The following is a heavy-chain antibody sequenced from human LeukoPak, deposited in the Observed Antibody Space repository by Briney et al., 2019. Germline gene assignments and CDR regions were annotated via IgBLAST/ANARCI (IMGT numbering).Heavy chain of an antibody. CDR2: VYHSGSI. Sequence: PSETLSLTCAVSGYSISSGFYWGWIRQSPGKGLEWIGSVYHSGSIYYNPSLKSRVTISLDTSKNQFSLKLSSVTAADTAVYFCARTQSSGIVGATTQFEYWGQGTLVTVSS. D-gene: IGHD1-26*01. J-gene: IGHJ4*02. CDR3: ARTQSSGIVGATTQFEY. V-gene: IGHV4-38-2*01. CDR1: GYSISSGFY.